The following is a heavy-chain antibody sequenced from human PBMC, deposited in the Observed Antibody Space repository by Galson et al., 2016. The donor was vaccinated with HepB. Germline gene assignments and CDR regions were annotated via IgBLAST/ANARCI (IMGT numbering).Heavy chain of an antibody. CDR3: ARAPALAEKLDY. CDR1: GFTFGSYA. D-gene: IGHD1-1*01. V-gene: IGHV3-30*04. Sequence: SLRLSCAASGFTFGSYAMSWVRQSPGGGLEWVAVISFDGGSAYYADSVRGRFTISRDNSKNTLFLQMNGLRGEDTAIYYCARAPALAEKLDYWGPGSLVIVSS. J-gene: IGHJ4*02. CDR2: ISFDGGSA.